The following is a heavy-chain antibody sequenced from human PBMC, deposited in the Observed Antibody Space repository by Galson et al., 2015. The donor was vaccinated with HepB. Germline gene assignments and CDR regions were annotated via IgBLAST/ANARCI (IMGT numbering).Heavy chain of an antibody. CDR2: IDPSDSYT. D-gene: IGHD5-18*01. J-gene: IGHJ6*02. CDR3: ARHLSVDRIQLWSTTSHRYYGMDV. V-gene: IGHV5-10-1*01. Sequence: QSGAEVKKPGESLRISCKASGYRFLSYWISWVRQMPGKGLEWMGRIDPSDSYTNYSPSFQGHVTISADKSISTAYLQWSSLKASDTAMYNCARHLSVDRIQLWSTTSHRYYGMDVWGQGTTVTVSS. CDR1: GYRFLSYW.